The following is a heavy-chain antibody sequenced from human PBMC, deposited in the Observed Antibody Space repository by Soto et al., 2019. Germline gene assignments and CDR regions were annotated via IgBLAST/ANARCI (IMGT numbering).Heavy chain of an antibody. CDR2: IYHSVST. CDR3: ASVRGYSYGDAFDI. Sequence: SETLSLTCAVSGGSISSSNWWSWVRQPPGKGLEWNGEIYHSVSTNYNPSLKSRVTISVDKSKNQFSLKLSSVTAADTAVYYCASVRGYSYGDAFDIWGQGTMVTVSS. J-gene: IGHJ3*02. CDR1: GGSISSSNW. V-gene: IGHV4-4*02. D-gene: IGHD5-18*01.